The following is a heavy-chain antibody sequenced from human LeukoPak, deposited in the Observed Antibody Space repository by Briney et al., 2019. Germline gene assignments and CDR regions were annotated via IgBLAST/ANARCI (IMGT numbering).Heavy chain of an antibody. J-gene: IGHJ6*03. CDR1: GYTFTSYD. D-gene: IGHD1-7*01. CDR2: MNPNSGNT. Sequence: ASVKVSCKASGYTFTSYDINWVRQATGQGLEWMGWMNPNSGNTGYAQKFQGRVTITRNTSMSTAYMELSSLRSEDTAVYYCARVNWNYPVYYYYYMDVWGKGTTVTVSS. CDR3: ARVNWNYPVYYYYYMDV. V-gene: IGHV1-8*03.